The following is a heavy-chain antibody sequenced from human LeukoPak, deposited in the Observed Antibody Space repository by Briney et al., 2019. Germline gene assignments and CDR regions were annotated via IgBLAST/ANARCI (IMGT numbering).Heavy chain of an antibody. CDR1: GFPLRSYD. V-gene: IGHV3-23*01. Sequence: GGSLRLSCAASGFPLRSYDMTWVRQAPGRGLEWVSSIRPSGDNTYYGDSVKGRFTISRDNSKNTVYLEMNNMRVDDTAVYYCAKSGYNRFDYWGQGTLVTVSS. CDR3: AKSGYNRFDY. D-gene: IGHD5-24*01. CDR2: IRPSGDNT. J-gene: IGHJ4*02.